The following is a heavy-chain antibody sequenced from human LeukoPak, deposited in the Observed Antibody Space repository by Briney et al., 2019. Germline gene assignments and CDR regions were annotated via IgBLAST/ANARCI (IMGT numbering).Heavy chain of an antibody. D-gene: IGHD1-26*01. CDR3: ATSGGAYSRADY. Sequence: GDSLKISCKGSGYIYTTYWIAWVRQMPGKGLEWMGIIYPGDSHTKYNPSFQDQVTISVDKSITTAYLQWSSLKASDTAMYYCATSGGAYSRADYWGQGTLVTVSS. J-gene: IGHJ4*02. V-gene: IGHV5-51*01. CDR2: IYPGDSHT. CDR1: GYIYTTYW.